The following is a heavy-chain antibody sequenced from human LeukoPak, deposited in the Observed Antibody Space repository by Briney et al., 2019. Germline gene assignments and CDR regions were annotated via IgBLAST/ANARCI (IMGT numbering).Heavy chain of an antibody. CDR3: ARVGYYGSGSYLPPFVYFDY. CDR1: GYTFTGYY. J-gene: IGHJ4*02. CDR2: INPNSGGT. D-gene: IGHD3-10*01. V-gene: IGHV1-2*02. Sequence: ASVKVSCKASGYTFTGYYMHWVRQAPGQGLEWMGWINPNSGGTNYAQKFQGRVTMTRDTSISTAYMALSRLRSDDTAVYYCARVGYYGSGSYLPPFVYFDYWGQGTLVTVSS.